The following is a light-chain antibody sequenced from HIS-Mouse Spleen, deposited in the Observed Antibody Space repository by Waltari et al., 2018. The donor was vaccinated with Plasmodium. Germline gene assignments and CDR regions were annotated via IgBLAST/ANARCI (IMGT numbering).Light chain of an antibody. CDR3: CSYAGSSTFVV. Sequence: QSALTQPASVSGSPGQSIPISCTGTSREVGSYNLFPCYQQHPGKAPKLMIYEGSKRPSGVSNRFSGSKSGNTASLTISGLQAEDEADYYCCSYAGSSTFVVFGGGTKLTVL. CDR1: SREVGSYNL. V-gene: IGLV2-23*03. J-gene: IGLJ2*01. CDR2: EGS.